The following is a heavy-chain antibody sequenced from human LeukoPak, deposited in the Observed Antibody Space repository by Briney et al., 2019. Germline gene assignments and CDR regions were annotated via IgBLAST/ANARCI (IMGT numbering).Heavy chain of an antibody. V-gene: IGHV3-23*01. CDR2: ISGSGGRT. CDR3: ARYNYGHMNCFDY. Sequence: GGSLRLSCEASGFTFSSYAMSWVRQAPGKGLEWVSGISGSGGRTYYADSVEGRFTISRDNSKNTLYLQMNSLRAEDTAVYYCARYNYGHMNCFDYWGQGTLVTVSS. J-gene: IGHJ4*02. CDR1: GFTFSSYA. D-gene: IGHD5-18*01.